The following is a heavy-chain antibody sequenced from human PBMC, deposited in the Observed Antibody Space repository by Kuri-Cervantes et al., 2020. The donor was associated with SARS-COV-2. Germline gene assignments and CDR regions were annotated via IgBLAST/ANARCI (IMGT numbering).Heavy chain of an antibody. CDR3: AREAWEDGYRAGAFDI. D-gene: IGHD6-13*01. J-gene: IGHJ3*02. Sequence: LSLTCAASGFTFSSYAMHWVRQAPGKGLEWVAVISYDGSNKYYADSVKGRFTISGDNSKNTLYLQMNSLRAEDTAVYYCAREAWEDGYRAGAFDIWGQGTMVTVSS. V-gene: IGHV3-30-3*01. CDR1: GFTFSSYA. CDR2: ISYDGSNK.